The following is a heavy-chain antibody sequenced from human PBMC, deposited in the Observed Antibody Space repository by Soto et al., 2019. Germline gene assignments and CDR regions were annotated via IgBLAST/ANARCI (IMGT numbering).Heavy chain of an antibody. CDR3: ARDGFYCSGGSCYLDY. CDR1: GGTFSSYA. V-gene: IGHV1-69*13. CDR2: IIPIFGTA. J-gene: IGHJ4*02. Sequence: ASVKVSCKASGGTFSSYAISWVRQAPGQGLEWMGGIIPIFGTANYAQKFQGRVTITADESTSTAYMELSSLRSEDTAVYYCARDGFYCSGGSCYLDYWGQGTLVTVSS. D-gene: IGHD2-15*01.